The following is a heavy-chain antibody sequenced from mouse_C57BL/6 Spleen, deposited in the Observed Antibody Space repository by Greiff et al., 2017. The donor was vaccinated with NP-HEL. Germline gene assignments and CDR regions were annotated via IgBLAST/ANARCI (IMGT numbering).Heavy chain of an antibody. D-gene: IGHD1-1*01. CDR1: GYTFTDHT. J-gene: IGHJ2*01. CDR3: ARPSRRYDFDY. Sequence: QVQLVESGAGLVKPGASVKLSCTVSGYTFTDHTIHWMQQTPDKGLEWVAYICPRGGSTKYDDKFKGKATLTADKSSSTAYMQLNSLTSEDSADYVRARPSRRYDFDYWGQGTTLTVSS. CDR2: ICPRGGST. V-gene: IGHV1-78*01.